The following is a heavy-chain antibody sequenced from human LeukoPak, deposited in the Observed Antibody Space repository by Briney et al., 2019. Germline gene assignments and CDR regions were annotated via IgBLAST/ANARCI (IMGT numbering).Heavy chain of an antibody. J-gene: IGHJ6*04. V-gene: IGHV3-7*03. CDR1: GFTFSSYW. CDR2: INQDGSEK. CDR3: ARKAYGLDV. Sequence: PGGSLRLPCAASGFTFSSYWMSWVRQAPGKGLEWVANINQDGSEKYYVDSVKGRFTISGDNAKNSLYLQMNSLRAEDTAVYYCARKAYGLDVWGKGTTVTGSS.